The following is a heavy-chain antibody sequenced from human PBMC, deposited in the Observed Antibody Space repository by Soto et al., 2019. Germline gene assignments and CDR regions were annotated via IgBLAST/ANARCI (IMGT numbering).Heavy chain of an antibody. CDR1: GGSISSGDYY. D-gene: IGHD2-15*01. CDR3: ARTRVVAATWYGAFDI. Sequence: QVQLQESGPGLVKPSQTLSLTCTVSGGSISSGDYYWSWIRQPPGKGLEWIGYIYYSGSTYYNPSLKSLVTISVDTSKNQFALKLSSVTAADTAVYYCARTRVVAATWYGAFDIWGQGTMVTVSS. CDR2: IYYSGST. J-gene: IGHJ3*02. V-gene: IGHV4-30-4*01.